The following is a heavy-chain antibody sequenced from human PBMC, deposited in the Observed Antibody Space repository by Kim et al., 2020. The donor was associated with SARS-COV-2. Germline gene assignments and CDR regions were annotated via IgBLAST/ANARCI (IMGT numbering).Heavy chain of an antibody. J-gene: IGHJ5*02. CDR3: ARDSPKDDGEAGNHWFDP. V-gene: IGHV4-4*02. CDR1: GVSITSATW. Sequence: SETLSLTCAVSGVSITSATWWTWVRQPPGKGLEWIGVIHHSGNTKYNPSLRSRIAISLDTSKNHCSLRLTSVTAADTALYFCARDSPKDDGEAGNHWFDPGGQGTRVTVSP. D-gene: IGHD6-13*01. CDR2: IHHSGNT.